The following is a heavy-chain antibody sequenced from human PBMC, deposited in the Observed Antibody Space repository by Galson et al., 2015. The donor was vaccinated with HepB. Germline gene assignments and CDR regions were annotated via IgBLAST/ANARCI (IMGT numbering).Heavy chain of an antibody. Sequence: SLRLSCAASGFTFSSYSMNWVRQAPGKGLEWVSSISSSSSYIYYADSVKGRFTISRDNAKNSLYLQMNSLRAEDTAVYYCARDGPVEEYDSSGYYYESGWYFDLWGRGTLVTVSS. CDR2: ISSSSSYI. D-gene: IGHD3-22*01. CDR3: ARDGPVEEYDSSGYYYESGWYFDL. CDR1: GFTFSSYS. J-gene: IGHJ2*01. V-gene: IGHV3-21*01.